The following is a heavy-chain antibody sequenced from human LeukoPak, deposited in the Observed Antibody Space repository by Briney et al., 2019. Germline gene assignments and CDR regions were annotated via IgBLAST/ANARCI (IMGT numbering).Heavy chain of an antibody. CDR2: IWYDGSNK. CDR1: GFTFSSYG. D-gene: IGHD3-10*01. Sequence: GGSLRLSCAASGFTFSSYGMHWVRQAPGKGLEWVAVIWYDGSNKYYADSVKGRFTISRDNSKNTLYLQMNSLRAEDTAVYYCARERPITMVRGVIPGGWFDPWGQGTLVTVSS. V-gene: IGHV3-33*01. J-gene: IGHJ5*02. CDR3: ARERPITMVRGVIPGGWFDP.